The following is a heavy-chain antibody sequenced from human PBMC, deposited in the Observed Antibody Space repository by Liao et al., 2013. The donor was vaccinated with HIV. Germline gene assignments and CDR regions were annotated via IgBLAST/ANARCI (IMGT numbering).Heavy chain of an antibody. Sequence: QVQLQQWGAGLLKPSETLSLTCAVYGGGSLSGYYWNWIRQPPGKGLEWIGEIDHSGSTNYIPSLKSRVTISVDTSKNQFSLKLSSVTAADTAVYYCARVAWNSMVVVVDDAFDIWGQGDNGHRLF. V-gene: IGHV4-34*01. D-gene: IGHD3-22*01. J-gene: IGHJ3*02. CDR2: IDHSGST. CDR3: ARVAWNSMVVVVDDAFDI. CDR1: GGGSLSGYY.